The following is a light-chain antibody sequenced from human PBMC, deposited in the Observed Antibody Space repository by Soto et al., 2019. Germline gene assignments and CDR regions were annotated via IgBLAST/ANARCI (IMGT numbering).Light chain of an antibody. V-gene: IGKV3-15*01. Sequence: EIVLTQSPATLSVSLGDSAILSCRASQSVSLSLAWFQMRPGQPPRLLIYGASTRATDIPARFSGSGSGTDFTLTISSLQSEDFAVYFCQQYHIWPSWTFGQGTKVEHK. CDR2: GAS. CDR3: QQYHIWPSWT. CDR1: QSVSLS. J-gene: IGKJ1*01.